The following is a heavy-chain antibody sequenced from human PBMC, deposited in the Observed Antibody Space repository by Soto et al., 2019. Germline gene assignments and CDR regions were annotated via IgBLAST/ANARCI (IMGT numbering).Heavy chain of an antibody. CDR1: GDSVSSDNYY. J-gene: IGHJ4*02. CDR3: ARDIRGYSRAFDY. CDR2: IYSSGST. D-gene: IGHD5-18*01. Sequence: PSETLSLTCTVSGDSVSSDNYYWTWIRQPPGKGLEWIGYIYSSGSTNYKPSLKSRVTVSLDTSSNQFSLKLTSVTAADTAVYYCARDIRGYSRAFDYWGQGTLVAVS. V-gene: IGHV4-61*01.